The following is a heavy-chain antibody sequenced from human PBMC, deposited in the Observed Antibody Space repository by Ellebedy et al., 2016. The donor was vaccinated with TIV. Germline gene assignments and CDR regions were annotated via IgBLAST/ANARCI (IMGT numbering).Heavy chain of an antibody. D-gene: IGHD4-17*01. CDR3: ARGYGDTEH. J-gene: IGHJ4*02. CDR2: ISAYNGNT. CDR1: GYTFTSYA. Sequence: ASVKVSCKASGYTFTSYALSWVRQAPGQGLEWMGWISAYNGNTNYAQKFQGRVTMTEDTSTDTAYMELSSLSSEDTAVDYCARGYGDTEHWGQGTLVTVSS. V-gene: IGHV1-18*04.